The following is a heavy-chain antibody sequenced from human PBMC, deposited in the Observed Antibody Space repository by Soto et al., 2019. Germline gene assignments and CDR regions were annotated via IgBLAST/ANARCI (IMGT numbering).Heavy chain of an antibody. CDR1: GFTFYNHG. Sequence: VQLVESGGGLVQPGRSLRLSCVASGFTFYNHGMHWVRHAPGRGLEWVSGLTWSSDSMGYADSVKGRFIISRDNANNSLYLQMNSLRPEDTALYYCAKEDSRFSGSMDVWGKWTTVTVSS. CDR2: LTWSSDSM. D-gene: IGHD3-3*01. CDR3: AKEDSRFSGSMDV. V-gene: IGHV3-9*01. J-gene: IGHJ6*03.